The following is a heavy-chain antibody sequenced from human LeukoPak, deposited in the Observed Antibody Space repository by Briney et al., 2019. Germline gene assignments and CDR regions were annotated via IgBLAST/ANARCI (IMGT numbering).Heavy chain of an antibody. Sequence: AGSLRLSCAASGFTFSSYAMSWVRQAPGKGLDWVSAISGSGGSTYYADSVKGRFTISRDNSKNTLYLQMNSLRAEDTAVYYCAKEPDYYGSGSPDYWGQGTLVTVSS. J-gene: IGHJ4*02. CDR1: GFTFSSYA. V-gene: IGHV3-23*01. D-gene: IGHD3-10*01. CDR2: ISGSGGST. CDR3: AKEPDYYGSGSPDY.